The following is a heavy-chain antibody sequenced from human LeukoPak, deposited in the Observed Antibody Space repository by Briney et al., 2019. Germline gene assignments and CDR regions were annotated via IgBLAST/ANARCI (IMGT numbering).Heavy chain of an antibody. Sequence: GGSLRLSCAASGFTVSRNYMNWVRQAPGKGLEWVSIIYSDGRIYYADSVKGRFTIPRDNSKNTVHLQMNSLRADDTAVYYCARVKRLLPNDAFDMWGQGTMVTVSS. D-gene: IGHD3-22*01. J-gene: IGHJ3*02. CDR2: IYSDGRI. V-gene: IGHV3-66*01. CDR3: ARVKRLLPNDAFDM. CDR1: GFTVSRNY.